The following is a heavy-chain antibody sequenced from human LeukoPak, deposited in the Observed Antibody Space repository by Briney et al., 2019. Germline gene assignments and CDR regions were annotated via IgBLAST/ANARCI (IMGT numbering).Heavy chain of an antibody. CDR2: IYYSGST. CDR1: GGSISSYY. D-gene: IGHD3-22*01. V-gene: IGHV4-59*08. J-gene: IGHJ4*02. Sequence: PSETLSLTCTVSGGSISSYYWSWIRQPPGKGLEWIGYIYYSGSTNYNPSLKSRVTISVDTSKNQFSLKLSSVTAADTAVYYCAAGDSSGPFDYWGQGTLVTVSS. CDR3: AAGDSSGPFDY.